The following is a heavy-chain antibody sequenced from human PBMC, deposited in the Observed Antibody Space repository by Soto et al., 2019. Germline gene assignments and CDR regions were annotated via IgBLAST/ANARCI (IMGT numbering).Heavy chain of an antibody. CDR1: GGSISSGGYY. CDR2: IYYSGST. CDR3: ARESGPGIAEGTDY. D-gene: IGHD6-13*01. Sequence: SETLSLTCTVSGGSISSGGYYWSWIRQHPGKGLEWIGYIYYSGSTYYNPSLKSRVTISVDTSKNQFSLKLSSVTAADTAVYYCARESGPGIAEGTDYWGQGTLVTVSS. V-gene: IGHV4-31*03. J-gene: IGHJ4*02.